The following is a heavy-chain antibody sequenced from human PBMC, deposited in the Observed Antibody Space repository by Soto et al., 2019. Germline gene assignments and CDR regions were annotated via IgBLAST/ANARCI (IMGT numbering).Heavy chain of an antibody. V-gene: IGHV1-3*01. J-gene: IGHJ5*02. D-gene: IGHD2-15*01. Sequence: ASVKVSCKTSGYTFTRYTMNWVRQAPGQRLEWMGWINPDNGNTKSSQKFQDRVIITRDTSASTAYMDLSSLRSEDTAVYYCARGIAKGQHDPWGQAPLFTVPS. CDR3: ARGIAKGQHDP. CDR1: GYTFTRYT. CDR2: INPDNGNT.